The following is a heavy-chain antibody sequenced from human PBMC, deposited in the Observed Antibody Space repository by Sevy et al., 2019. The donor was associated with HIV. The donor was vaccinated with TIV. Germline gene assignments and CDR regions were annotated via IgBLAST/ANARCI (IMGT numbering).Heavy chain of an antibody. V-gene: IGHV1-2*02. CDR3: ARVGTIFWGRGDLDD. CDR1: ESTFTAYY. D-gene: IGHD3-3*01. CDR2: INPNSDGT. Sequence: ASVKVSCKASESTFTAYYIYWLRQAPGQGLEWMGWINPNSDGTNYAQKFQGRVTMASDTSISTAYMELSRLRSDDTAVYYCARVGTIFWGRGDLDDWGQGTTVTVSS. J-gene: IGHJ6*02.